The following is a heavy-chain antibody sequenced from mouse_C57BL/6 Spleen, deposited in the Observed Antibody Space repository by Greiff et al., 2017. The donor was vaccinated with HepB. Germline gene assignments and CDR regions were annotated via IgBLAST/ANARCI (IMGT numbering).Heavy chain of an antibody. CDR3: ARDELRLSVAY. D-gene: IGHD3-2*02. CDR2: INPGSGGT. V-gene: IGHV1-54*01. Sequence: QVQLQQSGAELVRPGSSVKVSCKASGYAFTNYLIEWVKQRPGQGLEWIGVINPGSGGTNYNEKFKGKATLTADTSSSTAYMQLSSLTSEDSAVYYCARDELRLSVAYWGQGTLVTVSA. CDR1: GYAFTNYL. J-gene: IGHJ3*01.